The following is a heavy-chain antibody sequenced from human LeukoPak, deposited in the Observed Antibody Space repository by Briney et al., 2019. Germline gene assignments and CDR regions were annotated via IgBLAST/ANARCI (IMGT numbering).Heavy chain of an antibody. Sequence: TGGSLRLSCAASGFTFSSYGMSWVRQAPGKGLEWVSAISGSGGSTYYADSVKGRFTISRDNSKNTLYLQMNSLRAEDTAVYYCARVDLYYGSGSYYPPDYWGQGTLVTVSS. CDR1: GFTFSSYG. CDR2: ISGSGGST. J-gene: IGHJ4*02. CDR3: ARVDLYYGSGSYYPPDY. D-gene: IGHD3-10*01. V-gene: IGHV3-23*01.